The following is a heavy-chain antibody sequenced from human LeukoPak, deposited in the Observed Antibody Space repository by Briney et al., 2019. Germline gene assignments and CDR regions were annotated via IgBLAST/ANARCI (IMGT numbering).Heavy chain of an antibody. D-gene: IGHD7-27*01. CDR3: ARDKTPLGRYYYCYYYIDV. CDR2: INPNSGGT. V-gene: IGHV1-2*02. J-gene: IGHJ6*03. CDR1: GYTFTGNY. Sequence: SVTVSCKASGYTFTGNYMHWVRQAPGQGLEWMGWINPNSGGTNYAQKFQGRVTMTRDTSINTAYMELSRLRSDDTAVYYCARDKTPLGRYYYCYYYIDVWGKGTTVTVSS.